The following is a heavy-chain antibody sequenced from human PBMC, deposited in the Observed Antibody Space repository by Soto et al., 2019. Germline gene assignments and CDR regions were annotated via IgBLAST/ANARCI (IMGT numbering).Heavy chain of an antibody. V-gene: IGHV3-23*01. CDR2: ISGSGVST. CDR3: AKEWSYSSGWSHVDY. D-gene: IGHD6-19*01. CDR1: GFTFSSYA. Sequence: EVQLLESGGGLVQPGGSLRLSCAASGFTFSSYAMSWVRQAPGKGLEWVSAISGSGVSTYYADSVKGRFTISRDNSKNTLYLQMNSLRAEYTAVYYCAKEWSYSSGWSHVDYWGQGTLVTVSS. J-gene: IGHJ4*02.